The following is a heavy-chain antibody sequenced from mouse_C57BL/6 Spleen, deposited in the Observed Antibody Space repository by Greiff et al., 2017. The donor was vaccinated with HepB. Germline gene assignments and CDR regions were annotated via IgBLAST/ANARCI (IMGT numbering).Heavy chain of an antibody. V-gene: IGHV5-17*01. CDR1: GFTFSDYG. J-gene: IGHJ4*01. D-gene: IGHD2-4*01. Sequence: EVQGVESGGGLVKPGGSLKLSCAASGFTFSDYGMHWVRQAPEKGLEWVAYISSGSSTIYYADTVKGRFTISRDNAKNTLFLQMTSLRSEDTAMYYCARGYDDYDVKAMDYWGQGTSVTVSS. CDR3: ARGYDDYDVKAMDY. CDR2: ISSGSSTI.